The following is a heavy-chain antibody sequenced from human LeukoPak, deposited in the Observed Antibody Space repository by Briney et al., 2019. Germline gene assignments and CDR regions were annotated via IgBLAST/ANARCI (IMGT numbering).Heavy chain of an antibody. J-gene: IGHJ4*02. V-gene: IGHV1-2*02. Sequence: ASVKVSCKASGYTFTGYYIHWVRQAPGQGFECVGWINPNSGGTNYAQKFQERVTITRDMSTSTAYMELSRLRSEDTAVYYCAADLWFGEAYVDYWGQGTLVTVSS. CDR1: GYTFTGYY. D-gene: IGHD3-10*01. CDR3: AADLWFGEAYVDY. CDR2: INPNSGGT.